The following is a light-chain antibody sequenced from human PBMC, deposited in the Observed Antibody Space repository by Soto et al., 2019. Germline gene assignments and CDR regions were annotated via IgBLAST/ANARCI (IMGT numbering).Light chain of an antibody. CDR3: ASYTRTTTLV. CDR2: DVN. CDR1: ISDLGGYNF. V-gene: IGLV2-14*01. J-gene: IGLJ2*01. Sequence: QSALTQPASGSGSPGQSITISCTGTISDLGGYNFISWYQHHPGKAPKLVIYDVNNRPSWISYRFSGSTSGNTASLTISGLQSEDEADYYCASYTRTTTLVFGGGTKVTVL.